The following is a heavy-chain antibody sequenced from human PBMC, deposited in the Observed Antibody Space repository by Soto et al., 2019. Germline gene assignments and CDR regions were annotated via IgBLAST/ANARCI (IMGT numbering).Heavy chain of an antibody. J-gene: IGHJ4*02. CDR1: GDTFSTHT. CDR3: GRDQYCKTATCFGQVDF. CDR2: IIPRLGIT. Sequence: QVQLVQSGAALKRPGSSVRVSCKTPGDTFSTHTLSWVRQAPGQGPEWMGRIIPRLGITNYAQKFQGRVTITADRFTSTSYLELRGLRSEDTATYYWGRDQYCKTATCFGQVDFWGQGTLNTVSS. V-gene: IGHV1-69*08. D-gene: IGHD2-15*01.